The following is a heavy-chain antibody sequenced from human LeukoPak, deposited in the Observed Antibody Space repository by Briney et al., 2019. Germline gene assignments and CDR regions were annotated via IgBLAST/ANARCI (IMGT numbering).Heavy chain of an antibody. Sequence: ASVKVSCKTSGYTFTNYGIIWVRRAPGQGLEWMGWISGRNGNTKYAQKVQGRVTMTTDTSTSTVYMELRSLRFDDTAVYYCAQGGSNSPATLAFEIWGQGTTVTVSS. CDR2: ISGRNGNT. CDR3: AQGGSNSPATLAFEI. J-gene: IGHJ3*02. D-gene: IGHD3-16*01. CDR1: GYTFTNYG. V-gene: IGHV1-18*01.